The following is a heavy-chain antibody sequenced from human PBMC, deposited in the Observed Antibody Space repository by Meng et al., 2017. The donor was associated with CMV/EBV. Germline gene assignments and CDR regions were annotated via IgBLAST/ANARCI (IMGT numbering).Heavy chain of an antibody. J-gene: IGHJ4*02. Sequence: GESLKISCAASGFTFSSYAMHWVRQAPGEGLEWVAVISYDGSNKYYADSVKGRFTISRDNSKNTLYLQMNSLRAEDTAVYYCARDQRKTYYDFWSGYYFDYWGQGTLVTVSS. CDR3: ARDQRKTYYDFWSGYYFDY. CDR1: GFTFSSYA. V-gene: IGHV3-30-3*01. CDR2: ISYDGSNK. D-gene: IGHD3-3*01.